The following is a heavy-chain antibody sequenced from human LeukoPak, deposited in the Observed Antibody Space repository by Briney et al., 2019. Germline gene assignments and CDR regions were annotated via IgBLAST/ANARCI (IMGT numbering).Heavy chain of an antibody. J-gene: IGHJ5*02. CDR1: GGTFSSYA. Sequence: SVKVSCKASGGTFSSYAISWVRQAPGQGLEWMGGIIPIFGTTNYAQKFQGRVTITADESTSTAYMELSSLRSEDTAVYYCARDADYDILTGYPLGYNWFDPWGQGTLVTVSS. D-gene: IGHD3-9*01. CDR2: IIPIFGTT. V-gene: IGHV1-69*01. CDR3: ARDADYDILTGYPLGYNWFDP.